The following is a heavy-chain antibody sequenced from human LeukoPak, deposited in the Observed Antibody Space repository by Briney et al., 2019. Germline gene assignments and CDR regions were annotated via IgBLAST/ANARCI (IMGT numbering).Heavy chain of an antibody. V-gene: IGHV3-48*03. CDR2: ISSSGSTI. J-gene: IGHJ4*02. CDR3: ARDHRSTVRGDLIYYFDY. Sequence: GGSLRLSCAASGFTFSSYEMNWVRQAPGKGLEWVSYISSSGSTIYYADSVKGRFTISRDNAKNSLYLQMNSLRAEDTAVYYCARDHRSTVRGDLIYYFDYWGQGTLVTVSS. D-gene: IGHD3-10*01. CDR1: GFTFSSYE.